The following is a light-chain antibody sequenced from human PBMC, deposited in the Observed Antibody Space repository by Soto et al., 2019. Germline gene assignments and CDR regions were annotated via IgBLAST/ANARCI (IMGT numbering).Light chain of an antibody. CDR1: QSLSSSY. Sequence: EIVLTQSPVTLSLSPGERATLSCRASQSLSSSYFAWYQHKPGQGPRLLIYGAFTRATGIPDRFSGSGSETDFALTISRLEPEDSAVYYCQQYVTSSPRTFGQGTKVDIK. CDR2: GAF. V-gene: IGKV3-20*01. CDR3: QQYVTSSPRT. J-gene: IGKJ1*01.